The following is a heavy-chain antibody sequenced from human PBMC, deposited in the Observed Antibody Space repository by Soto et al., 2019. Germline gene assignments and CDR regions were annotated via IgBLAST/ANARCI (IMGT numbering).Heavy chain of an antibody. D-gene: IGHD2-2*01. CDR3: AKAGRDCSSTSCYSYDFWSGYYYYYMDV. V-gene: IGHV3-23*01. Sequence: GGSLRLSCAASGFTFSSYAMSWVRQAPGKGLEWVSAISGSGGSTYYADSVKGRFTISRDNAKNTLYLQMNSLRAEDTAVYYCAKAGRDCSSTSCYSYDFWSGYYYYYMDVWGKGTTVTVSS. CDR1: GFTFSSYA. J-gene: IGHJ6*03. CDR2: ISGSGGST.